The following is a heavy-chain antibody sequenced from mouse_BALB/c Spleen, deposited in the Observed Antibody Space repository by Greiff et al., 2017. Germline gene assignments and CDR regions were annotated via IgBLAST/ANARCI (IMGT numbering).Heavy chain of an antibody. CDR1: GFTFSSYA. Sequence: EVQLVESGGGLVKPGGSLKLSCAASGFTFSSYAMSWVRQTPEKRLEWVASISSGGSTYYPDSVKGRFTISRDNARNILYLQMSSLRSEDTAMYYCARDITTVVEGFAYWGQGTLVTVSA. V-gene: IGHV5-6-5*01. J-gene: IGHJ3*01. CDR2: ISSGGST. CDR3: ARDITTVVEGFAY. D-gene: IGHD1-1*01.